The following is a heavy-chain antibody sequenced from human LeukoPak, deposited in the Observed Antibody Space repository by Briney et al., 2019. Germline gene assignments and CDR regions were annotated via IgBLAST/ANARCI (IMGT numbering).Heavy chain of an antibody. V-gene: IGHV1-69*04. J-gene: IGHJ4*02. Sequence: ASVKVSCKASGGTFSSYAISWVRQAPGQGLEWMGRIIPILGIANYAQKFQGRVTITADKSTSTAYMELSSLRSEDTAVYYCARDSSRYDILTGYPNSYFDYWGQGTLVTVSS. CDR3: ARDSSRYDILTGYPNSYFDY. D-gene: IGHD3-9*01. CDR2: IIPILGIA. CDR1: GGTFSSYA.